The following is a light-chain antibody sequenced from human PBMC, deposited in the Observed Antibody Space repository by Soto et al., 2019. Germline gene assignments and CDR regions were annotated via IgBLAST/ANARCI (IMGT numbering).Light chain of an antibody. V-gene: IGKV1-9*01. Sequence: IQLTQSPSSLSASVGDRVTITCRASHVINNYLAWYQQNPGKAPKLLIYGASTLQRGVPTRFSGGGSGTDFTLTISGLQPEDFATYYRQQLKSYPFTFGPGTKVDL. CDR3: QQLKSYPFT. CDR1: HVINNY. J-gene: IGKJ3*01. CDR2: GAS.